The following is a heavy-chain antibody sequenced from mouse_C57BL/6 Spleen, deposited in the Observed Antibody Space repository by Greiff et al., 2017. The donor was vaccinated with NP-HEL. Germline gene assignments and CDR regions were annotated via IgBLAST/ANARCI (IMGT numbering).Heavy chain of an antibody. CDR1: GFNIKNTY. Sequence: VQLQQSVAELVRPGASVKLSCTASGFNIKNTYMHWVKQRPEQGLEWIGRIDPANGNTKYAPKFQGKATITADPSSNTAYLQLSSLASEDTAIYYCASLPPIYYDYIDYWGQGTTLTVSS. CDR2: IDPANGNT. CDR3: ASLPPIYYDYIDY. D-gene: IGHD2-4*01. V-gene: IGHV14-3*01. J-gene: IGHJ2*01.